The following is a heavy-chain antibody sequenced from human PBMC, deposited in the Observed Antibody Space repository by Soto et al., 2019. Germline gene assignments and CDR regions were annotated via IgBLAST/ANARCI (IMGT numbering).Heavy chain of an antibody. D-gene: IGHD1-26*01. CDR1: GFTFSTYS. CDR2: ISSTSTTM. CDR3: AGGGSYGMDV. V-gene: IGHV3-48*02. Sequence: EVQLVESGGGLAQPGGSLRLSCAASGFTFSTYSMNWVRQAPGKGLEWVSYISSTSTTMYYADSVKGRFTISRDNAKNSLYLRMNSLRDEDTAVYYCAGGGSYGMDVWGQGTTVTVSS. J-gene: IGHJ6*02.